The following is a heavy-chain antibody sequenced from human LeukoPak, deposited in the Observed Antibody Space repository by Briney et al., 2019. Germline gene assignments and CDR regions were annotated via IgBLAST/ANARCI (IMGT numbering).Heavy chain of an antibody. J-gene: IGHJ4*02. CDR2: ISGSGGST. CDR3: AKDPDFWSGNYFDY. CDR1: GFTFSSYA. D-gene: IGHD3-3*01. Sequence: GGSLRLSCAASGFTFSSYAMSWVRQAPGKGLEWVSAISGSGGSTYYADSVKGRFAISRDNSKNTLYLQMNSLRAEDTAVYYCAKDPDFWSGNYFDYWGQGTLVTVSS. V-gene: IGHV3-23*01.